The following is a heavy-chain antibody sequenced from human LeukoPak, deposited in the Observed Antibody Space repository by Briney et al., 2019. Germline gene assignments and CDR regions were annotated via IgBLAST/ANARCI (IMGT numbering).Heavy chain of an antibody. J-gene: IGHJ4*02. D-gene: IGHD3-10*01. V-gene: IGHV4-59*01. CDR1: GGSISTYY. Sequence: SETLSLTCTVSGGSISTYYWSWIRQPPGKGLEWIGYIYYGVTSDYNPSLKSRVTMSVDMSTRQISLKLSSVTAADTAVYYCARAVGGDGSGSLWGPGTLVTVSS. CDR3: ARAVGGDGSGSL. CDR2: IYYGVTS.